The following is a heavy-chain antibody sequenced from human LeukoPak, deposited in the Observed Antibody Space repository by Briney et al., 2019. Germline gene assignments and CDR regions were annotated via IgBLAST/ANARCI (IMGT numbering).Heavy chain of an antibody. CDR1: GFTFSSYA. V-gene: IGHV3-30-3*01. CDR3: ARGTSMVRGVIPSYNWFDP. CDR2: ISYDGSYK. J-gene: IGHJ5*02. D-gene: IGHD3-10*01. Sequence: PGRSLRLSCAASGFTFSSYAMHWVRQAPGKGLEWVAVISYDGSYKYHADSVKGRFTISRDNSRNTLYLQMNSLRAEDTAVYYCARGTSMVRGVIPSYNWFDPWGQGTLVTVST.